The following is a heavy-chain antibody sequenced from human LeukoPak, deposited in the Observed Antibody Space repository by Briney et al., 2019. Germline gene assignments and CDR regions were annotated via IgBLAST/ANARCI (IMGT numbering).Heavy chain of an antibody. V-gene: IGHV3-9*01. CDR1: GFTFDDYA. J-gene: IGHJ4*02. D-gene: IGHD2-15*01. CDR3: ARGSYCSGGSCYSKGIDY. CDR2: ISWNSGSI. Sequence: GGSLRLSCAASGFTFDDYAMHWVRHAPGKGLEWVSGISWNSGSIGYADSVKGRFTISRDNAKNSLYLQMNSLRAEDTAVYYCARGSYCSGGSCYSKGIDYWGQGTLVTVSS.